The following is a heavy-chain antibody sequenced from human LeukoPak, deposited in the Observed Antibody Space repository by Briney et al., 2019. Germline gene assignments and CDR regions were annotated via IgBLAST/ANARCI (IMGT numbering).Heavy chain of an antibody. CDR1: GLSFSHYG. V-gene: IGHV3-30*02. J-gene: IGHJ3*01. CDR2: IEYDGSYK. Sequence: GGSLRLSCAASGLSFSHYGMHWVRQAPGKGLEWVSFIEYDGSYKDYANSVKGRFTISRDDSKSTVYLQINSLRSDDTAVYYCARNWGQPRAFDLWGQGTMVTVSS. D-gene: IGHD7-27*01. CDR3: ARNWGQPRAFDL.